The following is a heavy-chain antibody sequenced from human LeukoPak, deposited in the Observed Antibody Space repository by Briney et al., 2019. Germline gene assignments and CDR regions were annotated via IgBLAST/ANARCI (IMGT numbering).Heavy chain of an antibody. V-gene: IGHV3-21*04. CDR1: GFTFSSYS. Sequence: KSGGSLRLSCAASGFTFSSYSMNWVRQAPGKGLEWVSSISSSSSYIYYADSVKGRFTISRDNAKNSLYLQMNSLRAEDTAVYYCASDRYYYDSSGYYSHYWYFDLWGRGTLVTVSS. CDR3: ASDRYYYDSSGYYSHYWYFDL. J-gene: IGHJ2*01. D-gene: IGHD3-22*01. CDR2: ISSSSSYI.